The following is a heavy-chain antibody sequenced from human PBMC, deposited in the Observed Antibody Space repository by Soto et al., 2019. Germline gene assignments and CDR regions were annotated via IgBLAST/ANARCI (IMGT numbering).Heavy chain of an antibody. CDR2: IDPGDSNT. Sequence: GESLKISCKGSGYSFTSYWLSWVRQMPGEGREWVGIIDPGDSNTRYSPSFQGRVTISAEKSISTAYLQWSSLKASDTAMYNCARRSDRSGWLHYLDYWGQGAMVTVSS. V-gene: IGHV5-51*01. D-gene: IGHD6-19*01. J-gene: IGHJ4*02. CDR3: ARRSDRSGWLHYLDY. CDR1: GYSFTSYW.